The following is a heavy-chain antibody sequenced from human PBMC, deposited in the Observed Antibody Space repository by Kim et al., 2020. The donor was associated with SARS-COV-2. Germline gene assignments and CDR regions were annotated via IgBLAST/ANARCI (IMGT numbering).Heavy chain of an antibody. V-gene: IGHV3-48*02. Sequence: GGSLRLSCAASGFTFSSYSMNWVRQAPGKGLEWVSYISSSSSTIYYADSVKGRFTISRDNAKNSLYLQMNSLRDEDTAVYYCARGMSMAYYYDSSGYYYSFDYWGQGTLVTVSS. D-gene: IGHD3-22*01. CDR3: ARGMSMAYYYDSSGYYYSFDY. CDR1: GFTFSSYS. CDR2: ISSSSSTI. J-gene: IGHJ4*02.